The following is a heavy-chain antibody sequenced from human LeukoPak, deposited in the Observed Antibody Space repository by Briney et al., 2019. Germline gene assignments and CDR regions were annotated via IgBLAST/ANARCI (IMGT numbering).Heavy chain of an antibody. CDR1: GFTFSIHG. J-gene: IGHJ6*02. V-gene: IGHV3-48*01. D-gene: IGHD2-15*01. Sequence: GGSLRLSCAASGFTFSIHGMNWVRQTPGKGLEWVSYIINSGGTIYYADSVQGRFTISRDNSKNTLYLQMNSLRAEDTAVYYCARDGYCSGGSCYRPYGLDVWGQGTTVAVSS. CDR2: IINSGGTI. CDR3: ARDGYCSGGSCYRPYGLDV.